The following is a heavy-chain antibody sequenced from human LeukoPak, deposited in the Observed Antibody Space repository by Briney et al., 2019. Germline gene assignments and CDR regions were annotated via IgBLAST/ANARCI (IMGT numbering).Heavy chain of an antibody. CDR2: INPNSGGT. Sequence: ASVKVSCKASGYTFTGYYMHWVRQAPGQGLEWMGWINPNSGGTNYAQKFQGRVTMTRDTSISTAYMELSSLRSEDTAVYYCARVTGSDSSGYYWGQGTLVTVSS. CDR3: ARVTGSDSSGYY. D-gene: IGHD3-22*01. V-gene: IGHV1-2*02. CDR1: GYTFTGYY. J-gene: IGHJ4*02.